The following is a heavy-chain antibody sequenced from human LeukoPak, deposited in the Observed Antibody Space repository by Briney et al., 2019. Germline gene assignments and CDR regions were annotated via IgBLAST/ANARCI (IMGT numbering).Heavy chain of an antibody. V-gene: IGHV3-7*01. D-gene: IGHD2-15*01. CDR3: ARDPAEPGSCYSYYYMDV. J-gene: IGHJ6*03. Sequence: PGGSLRLSCAASGFTFSSYWMSWVRQAPGKGLEWVANIKQDGSEKYYVDSVKGRFTISRDNAKNSLYLQMNSLRAENTAVYYCARDPAEPGSCYSYYYMDVWGKGTTVTVSS. CDR2: IKQDGSEK. CDR1: GFTFSSYW.